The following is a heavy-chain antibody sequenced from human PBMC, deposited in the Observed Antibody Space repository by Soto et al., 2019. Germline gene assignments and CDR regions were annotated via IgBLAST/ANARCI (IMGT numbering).Heavy chain of an antibody. CDR3: ARAGVSYGLDF. D-gene: IGHD3-3*01. Sequence: EVQLEESGGTLVQPGGSLRLSCAASGFTFSNYWMSWVRQAPGKGLERVANLTRDGSEKYYGDSVRGRFTISRDNPKNSLYLQMTSLSVDDTALYYCARAGVSYGLDFWGQGTLVTVSS. J-gene: IGHJ4*02. V-gene: IGHV3-7*01. CDR2: LTRDGSEK. CDR1: GFTFSNYW.